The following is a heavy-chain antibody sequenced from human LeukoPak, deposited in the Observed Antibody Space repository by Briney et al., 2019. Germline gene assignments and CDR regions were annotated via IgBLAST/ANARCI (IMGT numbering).Heavy chain of an antibody. V-gene: IGHV3-48*03. CDR2: ISSSGSTI. CDR1: GFIFSTYE. J-gene: IGHJ6*03. Sequence: GGSLRLSCAASGFIFSTYEMHWVRQAPGKGLEWVSYISSSGSTIYYADSVKGRFTISRDNAKNSLYLQMNSLRAEDTAVYYCAREDYVWGSYRYYYYYYMDVWGKGTTVTISS. D-gene: IGHD3-16*02. CDR3: AREDYVWGSYRYYYYYYMDV.